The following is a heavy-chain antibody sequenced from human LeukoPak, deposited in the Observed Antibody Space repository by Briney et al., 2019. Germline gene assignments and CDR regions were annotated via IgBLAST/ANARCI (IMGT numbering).Heavy chain of an antibody. D-gene: IGHD6-25*01. CDR1: GGSISSSSYY. J-gene: IGHJ4*02. CDR2: LYYGENS. V-gene: IGHV4-39*01. CDR3: ARQLPTAAADTRGYFDY. Sequence: SETLSLTCTVSGGSISSSSYYWGWIRQAPGKGLEWIGSLYYGENSHYNPSLKSRATLSVDTSNNQFSLKLTSVTAADAAVYFCARQLPTAAADTRGYFDYWGQGTVVTVSS.